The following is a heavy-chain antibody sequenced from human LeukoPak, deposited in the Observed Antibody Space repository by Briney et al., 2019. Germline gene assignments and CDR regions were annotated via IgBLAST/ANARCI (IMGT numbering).Heavy chain of an antibody. Sequence: GASVKVSCKASGYTFTGYAMHWVRQAPGQRLEWMGWINAGNGNTKYSQKFQGRVTITRDTSASTAYMELSSLRSEDTAVYYCARWDNYYYGMDVWGKGTTVTVSS. V-gene: IGHV1-3*01. J-gene: IGHJ6*04. CDR1: GYTFTGYA. CDR2: INAGNGNT. CDR3: ARWDNYYYGMDV. D-gene: IGHD1-26*01.